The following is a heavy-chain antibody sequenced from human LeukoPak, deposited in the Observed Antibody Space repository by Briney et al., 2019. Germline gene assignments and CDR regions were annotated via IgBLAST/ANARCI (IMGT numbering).Heavy chain of an antibody. D-gene: IGHD6-13*01. V-gene: IGHV3-30*03. CDR3: ATVKLGSSWSILDY. Sequence: GGSLRLSCAASGFNFRHYGMHWVRQAPGKGLEGVAVISYDGNNKHYADSVKGRFTISRDKSKNTLYLQMNSLSAEDTAVFYCATVKLGSSWSILDYWGQGTLVTVSS. J-gene: IGHJ4*02. CDR1: GFNFRHYG. CDR2: ISYDGNNK.